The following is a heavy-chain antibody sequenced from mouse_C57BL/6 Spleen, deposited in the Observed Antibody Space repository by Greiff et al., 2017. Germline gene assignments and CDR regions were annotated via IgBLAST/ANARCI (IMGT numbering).Heavy chain of an antibody. CDR2: IRSKSSNYAT. CDR3: GRGGYYGSSYEDWYFDV. D-gene: IGHD1-1*01. V-gene: IGHV10-3*01. Sequence: EVKVVESGGGLVQPKGSLKLSCAASGFTFNTYAMHWVRQAQEKGLEWVARIRSKSSNYATYYAESVKDRFTISREDSQSMLYLQMNNLKTEDTAMYYCGRGGYYGSSYEDWYFDVWGTGTTVTVSS. CDR1: GFTFNTYA. J-gene: IGHJ1*03.